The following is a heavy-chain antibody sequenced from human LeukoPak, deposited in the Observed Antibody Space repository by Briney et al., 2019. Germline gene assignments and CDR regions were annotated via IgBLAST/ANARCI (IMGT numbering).Heavy chain of an antibody. D-gene: IGHD2-15*01. V-gene: IGHV3-33*01. CDR2: IWYDGSNK. CDR3: ARDGEYCSAGCKSHSYSYGLDV. CDR1: GFSFSNHG. Sequence: PGGSLRLSCAASGFSFSNHGIHWVRQAPGKGLEWVSLIWYDGSNKYYADSVKGRFTISRDDSKNTVYLQMNSLRAEDTSVYYCARDGEYCSAGCKSHSYSYGLDVWGQGTTVTVSS. J-gene: IGHJ6*02.